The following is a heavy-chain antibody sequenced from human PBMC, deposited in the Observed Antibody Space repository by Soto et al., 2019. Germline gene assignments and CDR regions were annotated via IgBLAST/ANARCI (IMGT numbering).Heavy chain of an antibody. CDR1: GGTFSSYA. CDR3: ACTPSTNSPIYWYFDL. CDR2: IIPIFGTA. J-gene: IGHJ2*01. Sequence: QVQLVQSGAEVKKPGSSVKVSCKASGGTFSSYAISWVRQAPGQGLEWMGGIIPIFGTANYAQKFQGRVTISADKSPSTAYMELSSLRSEDTAVYYCACTPSTNSPIYWYFDLWGRGTLVTVSS. D-gene: IGHD7-27*01. V-gene: IGHV1-69*06.